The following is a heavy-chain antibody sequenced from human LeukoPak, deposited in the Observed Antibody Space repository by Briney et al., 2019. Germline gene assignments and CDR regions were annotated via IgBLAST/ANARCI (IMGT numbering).Heavy chain of an antibody. CDR3: TRGSYGDYEY. V-gene: IGHV3-21*01. D-gene: IGHD4-17*01. CDR1: EFTFSSYS. Sequence: GGSLRLSCAASEFTFSSYSMNWVRQAPGKGLEWVASISVNSDHKPYADSVKGRFTISRDNAKNSLYLQMNSLAVDDTAVYFCTRGSYGDYEYWGQGNLVIVSS. J-gene: IGHJ4*02. CDR2: ISVNSDHK.